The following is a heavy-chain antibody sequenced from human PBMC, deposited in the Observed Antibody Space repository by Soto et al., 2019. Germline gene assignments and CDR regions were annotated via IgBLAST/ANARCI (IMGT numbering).Heavy chain of an antibody. J-gene: IGHJ4*02. CDR2: ISGSGGST. CDR3: AKDLADRRVPTVTTFDY. Sequence: GGSLRLSCAASGFTFSSYAMSWVRQAPGKGLEWVSAISGSGGSTYYADSVKGRFTISRDNSKNTLYLQMNSLRAEDTAVYYCAKDLADRRVPTVTTFDYWGQGTLVTVSS. CDR1: GFTFSSYA. D-gene: IGHD4-17*01. V-gene: IGHV3-23*01.